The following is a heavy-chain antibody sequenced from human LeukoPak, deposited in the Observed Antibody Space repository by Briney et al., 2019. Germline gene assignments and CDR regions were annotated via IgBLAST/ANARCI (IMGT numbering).Heavy chain of an antibody. D-gene: IGHD5-24*01. CDR2: IRNKANNYAT. CDR3: ATSSNAYNDH. J-gene: IGHJ4*02. Sequence: PGGSLRLSCAASGSTFSGFSLHWVRQASGKGLEWVGRIRNKANNYATTYAASVRGRFTISRDDSKNTAYLQMNSLKTEDTALYYCATSSNAYNDHWGQGTLVTVSS. V-gene: IGHV3-73*01. CDR1: GSTFSGFS.